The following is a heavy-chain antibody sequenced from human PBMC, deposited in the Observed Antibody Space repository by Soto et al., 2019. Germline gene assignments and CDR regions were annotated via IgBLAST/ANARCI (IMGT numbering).Heavy chain of an antibody. CDR3: ARGGIAAAAPPDY. J-gene: IGHJ4*02. CDR2: IYYSGST. CDR1: GGSISSGGYY. Sequence: QVQLQESGPGLVKPSQTLSLTCTVSGGSISSGGYYWSWIRQHPGKGLEWIGYIYYSGSTYYNPSLKSRVTISVDTSKNQSPLKLSSVTAADTAVYYCARGGIAAAAPPDYWGQGTLVTVSS. D-gene: IGHD6-13*01. V-gene: IGHV4-31*03.